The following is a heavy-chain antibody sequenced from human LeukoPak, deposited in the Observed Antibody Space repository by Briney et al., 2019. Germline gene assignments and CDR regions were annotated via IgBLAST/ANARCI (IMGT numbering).Heavy chain of an antibody. D-gene: IGHD6-19*01. CDR3: AKGYSSGWYASWFDP. J-gene: IGHJ5*02. CDR1: GFTFSSYA. Sequence: GGSLRLSCAASGFTFSSYAMSWVRQAPGKGLEWVSAISGSGGSTYYAYSVKGRFTISRDNSKNTLYLQMNSLRAEDTAVYYCAKGYSSGWYASWFDPWGQGTLVTVSS. V-gene: IGHV3-23*01. CDR2: ISGSGGST.